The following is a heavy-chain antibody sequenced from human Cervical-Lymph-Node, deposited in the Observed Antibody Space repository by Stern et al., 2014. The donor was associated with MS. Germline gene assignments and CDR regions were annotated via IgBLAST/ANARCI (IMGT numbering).Heavy chain of an antibody. CDR3: AKDSVGYNRPIDY. V-gene: IGHV3-23*04. Sequence: VQLVESGGGVVQPGGSLRLSCATSGFTFASCAMNWVRQAPGKGLEWVSTISGSGANTYYADSVKGRFTISRDNSKNTLYLQMNSLRVDDTAVYYCAKDSVGYNRPIDYWGQGTLVTVSS. CDR2: ISGSGANT. J-gene: IGHJ4*02. CDR1: GFTFASCA. D-gene: IGHD5-24*01.